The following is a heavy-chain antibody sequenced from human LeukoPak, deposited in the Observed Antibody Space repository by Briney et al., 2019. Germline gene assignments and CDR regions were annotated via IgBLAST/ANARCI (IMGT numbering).Heavy chain of an antibody. CDR2: IIPIFGTA. V-gene: IGHV1-69*06. CDR3: ARDSVSRSYYYDSSGYNWYFDL. J-gene: IGHJ2*01. Sequence: GSSVKVSCKASGGTFSSYAISWVRQAPGQGLGWMGRIIPIFGTANYAQKFQGRVTITADKSTSTAYMELSSLRSEDTAVYYCARDSVSRSYYYDSSGYNWYFDLWGRGTLVTVSS. D-gene: IGHD3-22*01. CDR1: GGTFSSYA.